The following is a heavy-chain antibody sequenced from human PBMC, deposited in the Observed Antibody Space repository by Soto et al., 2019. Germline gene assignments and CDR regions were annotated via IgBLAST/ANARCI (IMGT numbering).Heavy chain of an antibody. CDR1: GGSVSSGSYY. D-gene: IGHD1-26*01. J-gene: IGHJ6*02. Sequence: QVQLQESGPGLVKPSETLSLTCTVSGGSVSSGSYYWSWIRQPPGKGLEWIGYIYYSGSTNYNPSLKSRVTISVDTSKNQFSLKLSSVTAADTAVYYCASWRYSHYYGMDVWGQGTTVTVSS. CDR3: ASWRYSHYYGMDV. CDR2: IYYSGST. V-gene: IGHV4-61*01.